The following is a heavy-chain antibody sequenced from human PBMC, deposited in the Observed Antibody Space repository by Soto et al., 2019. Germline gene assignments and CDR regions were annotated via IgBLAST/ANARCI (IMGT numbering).Heavy chain of an antibody. CDR2: ISPKSTYR. CDR1: GFPFSDYY. CDR3: ARGGGGGLFEH. J-gene: IGHJ4*02. V-gene: IGHV3-11*06. D-gene: IGHD2-21*01. Sequence: GGSLRLSCATSGFPFSDYYMSWIRQAPGKGLEWLSHISPKSTYRNYADSVKGRFTISRDNTKSSLFLKMNSLGVEDKAVYYCARGGGGGLFEHWGQGVLVTVSS.